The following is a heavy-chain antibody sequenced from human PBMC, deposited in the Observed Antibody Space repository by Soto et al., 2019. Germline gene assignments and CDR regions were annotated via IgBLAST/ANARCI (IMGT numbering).Heavy chain of an antibody. V-gene: IGHV1-58*02. J-gene: IGHJ6*02. CDR3: AAASRSGGMDV. CDR2: IVVGNGNT. Sequence: ASVKVSCKASGYTFTSYAMHWVRQAPGQRLEWIGWIVVGNGNTNYAQKFQERVTITRDMSTSTAYMELSSLRSEDMAVYYCAAASRSGGMDVWGQGTTVTVSS. CDR1: GYTFTSYA. D-gene: IGHD3-3*01.